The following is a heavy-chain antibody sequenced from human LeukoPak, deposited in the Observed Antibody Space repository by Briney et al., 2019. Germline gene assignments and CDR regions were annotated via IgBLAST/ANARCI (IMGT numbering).Heavy chain of an antibody. D-gene: IGHD7-27*01. CDR3: ARDDHWGWDK. V-gene: IGHV3-7*01. Sequence: GESLRLSCAASGFSFSENWMSWVRQAPGKGPKWVANIRPDGNVAFHVDFVKGRFSISRDNAKNTLYLQMNGLRVEDTALYYCARDDHWGWDKWGRGTLVTVSS. CDR2: IRPDGNVA. CDR1: GFSFSENW. J-gene: IGHJ4*02.